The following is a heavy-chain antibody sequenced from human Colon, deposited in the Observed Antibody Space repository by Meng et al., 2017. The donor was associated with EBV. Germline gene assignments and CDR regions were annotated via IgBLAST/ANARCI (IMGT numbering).Heavy chain of an antibody. V-gene: IGHV3-74*01. J-gene: IGHJ1*01. D-gene: IGHD4-17*01. Sequence: VQLWESWGCLFQPGESLRHSCAACGLSFSSNWMHWVRKGPGQGLVWVSRINGDGSSTSYADSVKGRFTISRDNAKNALYLQMNNLKPEDTAMYYCTRVGDYAYQDWGQGTLVTVSS. CDR3: TRVGDYAYQD. CDR2: INGDGSST. CDR1: GLSFSSNW.